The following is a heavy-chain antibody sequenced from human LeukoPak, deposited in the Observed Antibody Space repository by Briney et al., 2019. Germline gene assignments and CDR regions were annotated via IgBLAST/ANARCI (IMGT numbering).Heavy chain of an antibody. CDR2: INWNGGST. CDR3: AREGAAAGTVLGGFDY. D-gene: IGHD6-13*01. Sequence: GGSLRLSCAASGFTFDDYGMSWVRQAPRKGLEWVSGINWNGGSTGYADSVKGRFTISRDNAKNSLYLQMNSLRAEDTALYYCAREGAAAGTVLGGFDYWGQGTLVTVSS. CDR1: GFTFDDYG. V-gene: IGHV3-20*04. J-gene: IGHJ4*02.